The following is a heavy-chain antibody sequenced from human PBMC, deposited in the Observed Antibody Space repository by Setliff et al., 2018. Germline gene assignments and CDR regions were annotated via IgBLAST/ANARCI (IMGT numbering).Heavy chain of an antibody. Sequence: TSETLSLTCTVSPGSISRHYWSWSRQAPGKGLEWIGYRHDNGERDYNPSLGSRVTISVDTSKNQFSLMLTSVTAADTAIYYCAGRPQNTPMGPCDYWGQGTLVTVSS. J-gene: IGHJ4*02. CDR3: AGRPQNTPMGPCDY. CDR1: PGSISRHY. D-gene: IGHD5-18*01. V-gene: IGHV4-59*11. CDR2: RHDNGER.